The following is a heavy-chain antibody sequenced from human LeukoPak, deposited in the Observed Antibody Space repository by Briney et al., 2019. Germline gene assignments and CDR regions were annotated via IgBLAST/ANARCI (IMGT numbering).Heavy chain of an antibody. CDR2: ISAYNGDT. Sequence: GASVKVSCKASGYTFNHHGISWVRQAPGQGLEWMGWISAYNGDTNYEPKFQGRVTMTTDTSTSTAYMELRSLRSDDTAVYYCARDPSNTSGWMTWFDPWGQGTLVTVSS. CDR1: GYTFNHHG. CDR3: ARDPSNTSGWMTWFDP. V-gene: IGHV1-18*01. D-gene: IGHD6-19*01. J-gene: IGHJ5*02.